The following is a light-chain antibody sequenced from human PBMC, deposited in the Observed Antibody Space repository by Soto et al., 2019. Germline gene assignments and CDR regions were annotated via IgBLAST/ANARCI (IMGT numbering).Light chain of an antibody. CDR2: DVS. J-gene: IGLJ2*01. CDR1: TSDIGRFNS. CDR3: ASYTTSSTVV. Sequence: QSVLTQPASVSGSPGQAITISCAGTTSDIGRFNSVSWYQHHPGKAPKLMIYDVSNRPSGLSNRFSGSKSGNTASLIISGLQAEDEADYYCASYTTSSTVVFGGGTQLTVL. V-gene: IGLV2-14*03.